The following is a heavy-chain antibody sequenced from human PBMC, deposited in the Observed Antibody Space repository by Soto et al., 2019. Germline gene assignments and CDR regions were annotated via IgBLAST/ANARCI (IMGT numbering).Heavy chain of an antibody. CDR2: IYYSGST. V-gene: IGHV4-39*01. D-gene: IGHD4-17*01. CDR3: ARHLGWRVTTAFDY. Sequence: PSETQSLTCTVSGGSISSSSYYWGWIRQPPGKGLEWIGSIYYSGSTYYNPSLKSRVTISVDTSKNQFSLKLSSVTAADTAVYYCARHLGWRVTTAFDYWGQGTLVTVSS. J-gene: IGHJ4*02. CDR1: GGSISSSSYY.